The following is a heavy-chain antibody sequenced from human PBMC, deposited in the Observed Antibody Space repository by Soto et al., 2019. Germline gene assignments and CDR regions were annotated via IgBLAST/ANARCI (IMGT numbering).Heavy chain of an antibody. CDR3: ARGSDSGYDYRRYYYCGMDV. D-gene: IGHD5-12*01. J-gene: IGHJ6*02. CDR2: IYDSGAT. Sequence: SETLSLTCPVSGGSLSGGSYYWNWIRQPPGKQMEWIGYIYDSGATKYNPSLKSRVTISVDTSKNQFSLKLSSVTAADPAVYYCARGSDSGYDYRRYYYCGMDVWGQGTTVTVSS. V-gene: IGHV4-61*01. CDR1: GGSLSGGSYY.